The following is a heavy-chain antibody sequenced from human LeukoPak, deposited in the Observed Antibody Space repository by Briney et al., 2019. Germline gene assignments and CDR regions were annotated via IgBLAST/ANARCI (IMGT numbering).Heavy chain of an antibody. J-gene: IGHJ5*02. Sequence: PSETLSLTCAVSGGSISSSNWWSWVRQPPGKGLEWIGEIYHSGSTNYNPSLKSRVTISVDTSKNQFSLKLSSVTAADTAVYYCARARSPSSGYLLRDHNWFDPWGQGTLVTVSS. CDR1: GGSISSSNW. CDR3: ARARSPSSGYLLRDHNWFDP. V-gene: IGHV4-4*02. D-gene: IGHD3-22*01. CDR2: IYHSGST.